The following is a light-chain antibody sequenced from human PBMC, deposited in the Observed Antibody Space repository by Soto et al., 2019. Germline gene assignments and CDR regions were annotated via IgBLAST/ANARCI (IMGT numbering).Light chain of an antibody. CDR2: DAS. J-gene: IGKJ5*01. V-gene: IGKV3-20*01. Sequence: EIVLTQSPDTLSLSPGERATLSCRASQSVTDEYLAWYQQKPGQAPRLLIYDASSRATGIPDRFSGSGSGTDFTLTITRLDPEDFAVYYCQQYGSSLITFGQGTRLDIK. CDR3: QQYGSSLIT. CDR1: QSVTDEY.